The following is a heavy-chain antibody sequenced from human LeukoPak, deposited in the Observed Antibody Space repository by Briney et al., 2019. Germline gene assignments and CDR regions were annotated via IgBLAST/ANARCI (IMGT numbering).Heavy chain of an antibody. CDR1: GYTFTGYY. CDR2: INPNSGGT. J-gene: IGHJ4*02. D-gene: IGHD3-9*01. Sequence: GASVKVSCKASGYTFTGYYMHWVRQAPGQGLEWMGWINPNSGGTNYAQKFQGRVTMARDTSISTAYMELSRLRSDDTAVYYCARDQVGHYDILTGSIDYWGQGTLVTVSS. CDR3: ARDQVGHYDILTGSIDY. V-gene: IGHV1-2*02.